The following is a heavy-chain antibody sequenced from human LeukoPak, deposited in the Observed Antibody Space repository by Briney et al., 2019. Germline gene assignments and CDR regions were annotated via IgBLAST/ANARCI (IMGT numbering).Heavy chain of an antibody. CDR3: ASLVRQFTGAFDI. J-gene: IGHJ3*02. Sequence: GGSLRLSCAASGFTFSDYYMTWIRQAPGKGLEWLTWISTSGSDTRYADSVEGRFTISRDDAKNSLYLQMNSLGAEDTAVYYCASLVRQFTGAFDIWGQGTMVTVSS. CDR1: GFTFSDYY. D-gene: IGHD3-10*01. V-gene: IGHV3-11*03. CDR2: ISTSGSDT.